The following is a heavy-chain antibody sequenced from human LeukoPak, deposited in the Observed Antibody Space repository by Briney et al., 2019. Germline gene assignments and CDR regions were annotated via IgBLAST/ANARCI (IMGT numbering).Heavy chain of an antibody. V-gene: IGHV3-21*04. D-gene: IGHD4-11*01. CDR1: GFTMPTLA. CDR2: MNSVCSDK. CDR3: AKALQYNLQLVYFDY. J-gene: IGHJ4*02. Sequence: GGPLRLSCAASGFTMPTLAMIGVRQAPGKGLDGVSSMNSVCSDKYYAAAVRGRFTISRDNAMNPLFLQMDSLGADDTAGYYCAKALQYNLQLVYFDYWGQGILVAVSS.